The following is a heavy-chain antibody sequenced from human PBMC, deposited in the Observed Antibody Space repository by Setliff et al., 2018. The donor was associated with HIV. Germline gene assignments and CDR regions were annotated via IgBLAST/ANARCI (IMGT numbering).Heavy chain of an antibody. J-gene: IGHJ1*01. D-gene: IGHD3-22*01. Sequence: ETLSLTCAVSAYSISSGYYWGWIRQPPGKGPEWIGSIYHSGSTYYNPSLMSRVTISVDTSKNQFSLKLRSVTAADTAVYYCARQWRDQYNSGVSTEYFQHWGLGTLVTVSS. CDR1: AYSISSGYY. V-gene: IGHV4-38-2*01. CDR3: ARQWRDQYNSGVSTEYFQH. CDR2: IYHSGST.